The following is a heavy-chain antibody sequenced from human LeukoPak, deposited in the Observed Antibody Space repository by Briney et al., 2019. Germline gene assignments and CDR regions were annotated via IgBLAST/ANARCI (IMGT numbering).Heavy chain of an antibody. J-gene: IGHJ3*01. CDR2: IWYDGRNE. CDR3: AREISMFVNAFDL. CDR1: GFTFSNSG. Sequence: PGGSLRLSCAASGFTFSNSGMHWVRQAPGKGLEWVGVIWYDGRNEYYADAVKGRFIISRDNSKNTVHLQMNSLRVEDTSVYYCAREISMFVNAFDLWGQGTLVAVSS. V-gene: IGHV3-33*01. D-gene: IGHD3-10*02.